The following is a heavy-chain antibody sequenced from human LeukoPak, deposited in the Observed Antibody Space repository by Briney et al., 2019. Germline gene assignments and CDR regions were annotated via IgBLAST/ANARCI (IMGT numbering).Heavy chain of an antibody. Sequence: QTGGSLRLSCAASGFSFNNYWMSWVLQAPGKGLEWVANINQAGSDKYYLDSVKGRFTISRDNAKNSLYLQMNSLRAEDTAVYYCARGMIRGVMDDYWGQGTLVTVSS. CDR1: GFSFNNYW. D-gene: IGHD3-10*01. V-gene: IGHV3-7*05. J-gene: IGHJ4*02. CDR2: INQAGSDK. CDR3: ARGMIRGVMDDY.